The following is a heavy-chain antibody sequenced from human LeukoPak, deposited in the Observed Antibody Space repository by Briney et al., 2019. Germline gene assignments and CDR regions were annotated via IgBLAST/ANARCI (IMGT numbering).Heavy chain of an antibody. CDR1: GGSISSYY. V-gene: IGHV4-4*07. D-gene: IGHD2-15*01. CDR3: ARVSGGSRSSSVVAAKHPAHINWFDP. J-gene: IGHJ5*02. Sequence: SETLSLTCAVSGGSISSYYWSWIRQPAGKGLEWIGRIYTSGSTNYNPSLKSRVTMSVDTSKNQFSLKLSSVTAADTAVYYCARVSGGSRSSSVVAAKHPAHINWFDPWGQGTLVTVSS. CDR2: IYTSGST.